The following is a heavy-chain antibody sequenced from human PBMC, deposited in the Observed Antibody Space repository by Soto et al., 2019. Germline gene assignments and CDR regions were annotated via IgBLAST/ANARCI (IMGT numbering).Heavy chain of an antibody. J-gene: IGHJ4*02. CDR2: IYYSGST. CDR3: ATRITMVRGVISAFDY. Sequence: SETLSLTCTVSGGSISSSSYYWGWIRQPPGKGLEWIGSIYYSGSTYYNPSLKSRVTISVDTSKNQFSLKLSSVTAADTAVYYCATRITMVRGVISAFDYWGQGTLVTVSS. D-gene: IGHD3-10*01. CDR1: GGSISSSSYY. V-gene: IGHV4-39*01.